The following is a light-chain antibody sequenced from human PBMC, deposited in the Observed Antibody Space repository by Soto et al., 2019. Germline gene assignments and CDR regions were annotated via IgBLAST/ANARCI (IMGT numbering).Light chain of an antibody. J-gene: IGLJ1*01. CDR3: SSYTTSNTRQIV. CDR2: DVT. CDR1: SSDVGGYNY. V-gene: IGLV2-14*03. Sequence: QSVLTQPASVSGSPGQSITISCTGTSSDVGGYNYVSWYQHHPGKARKLIIYDVTNRPSGVSNPFSGSKSGNTASLTISGLQPEDEADYYCSSYTTSNTRQIVFGTGTKLTVL.